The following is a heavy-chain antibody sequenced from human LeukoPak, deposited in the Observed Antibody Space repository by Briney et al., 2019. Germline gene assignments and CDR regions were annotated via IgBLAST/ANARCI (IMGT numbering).Heavy chain of an antibody. Sequence: GGSLRLSCAASGFTFDDYGMSWVRQAPGKGLEWVSGINWNGGSTGHADSVKGRFTISRDNAKNSLYLQMNSLRAEDTALHYCARHMEYSSSSGFGYWGQGTLVTVSS. J-gene: IGHJ4*02. CDR1: GFTFDDYG. CDR3: ARHMEYSSSSGFGY. D-gene: IGHD6-6*01. CDR2: INWNGGST. V-gene: IGHV3-20*04.